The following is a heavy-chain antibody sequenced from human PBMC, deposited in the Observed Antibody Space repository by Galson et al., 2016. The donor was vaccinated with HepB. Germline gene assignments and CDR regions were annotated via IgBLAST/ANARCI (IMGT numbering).Heavy chain of an antibody. CDR1: GFTLTSYA. CDR2: INVGNGNT. V-gene: IGHV1-3*01. J-gene: IGHJ3*02. D-gene: IGHD3/OR15-3a*01. Sequence: SVKVSCKASGFTLTSYAIMWVRQAPGQRLEWMGWINVGNGNTKYSEKFQGRVTITRDTSASTVYMELSSLRSEDTAVYYCAREHDIWTSYAFDIWGQGTMITVSS. CDR3: AREHDIWTSYAFDI.